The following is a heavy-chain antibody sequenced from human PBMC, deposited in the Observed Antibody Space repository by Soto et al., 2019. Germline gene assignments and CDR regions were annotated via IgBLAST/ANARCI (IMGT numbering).Heavy chain of an antibody. Sequence: CRVAEVTRSEHYLDRFRQDTGKGLEWVGRSRDKAQGYSTAYAASVKGRFTTSRDESKNSVYLQMNSLKTEDTAVYYCFSSTYFSDSSGYTPCLAYWGQGTLVPVSS. CDR1: EVTRSEHY. J-gene: IGHJ4*02. V-gene: IGHV3-72*01. CDR2: SRDKAQGYST. CDR3: FSSTYFSDSSGYTPCLAY. D-gene: IGHD3-22*01.